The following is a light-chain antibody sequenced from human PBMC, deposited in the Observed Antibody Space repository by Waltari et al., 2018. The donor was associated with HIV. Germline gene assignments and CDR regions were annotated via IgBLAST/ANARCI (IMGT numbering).Light chain of an antibody. CDR2: DLN. V-gene: IGLV2-14*03. CDR3: NSYVAADTRI. J-gene: IGLJ1*01. Sequence: QSALTQPASVSGSPGQSITISCTGTSSDVGSYKSVSWFQQHPDKAPKLIIYDLNNRPSGISTRFSGSKSGNTASLTISGLLADDEAEYFCNSYVAADTRIFGPGTKVTVL. CDR1: SSDVGSYKS.